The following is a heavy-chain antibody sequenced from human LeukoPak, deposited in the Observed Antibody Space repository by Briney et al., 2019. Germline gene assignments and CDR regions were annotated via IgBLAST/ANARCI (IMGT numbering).Heavy chain of an antibody. V-gene: IGHV1-8*01. CDR1: GYRFTSHD. J-gene: IGHJ5*02. D-gene: IGHD5-24*01. CDR3: ARNQRGLYNWFDP. Sequence: ASVKVSCKASGYRFTSHDINWLRQAAGQGLEWLGWMNPNTGNTGYAQKFQGRVTMTRNTSISTAYMELSSLRSEDTAIYYCARNQRGLYNWFDPWGQGTLVIVSS. CDR2: MNPNTGNT.